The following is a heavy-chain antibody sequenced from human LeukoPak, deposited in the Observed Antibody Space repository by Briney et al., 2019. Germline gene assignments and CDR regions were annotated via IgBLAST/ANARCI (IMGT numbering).Heavy chain of an antibody. CDR2: ISSSGSTI. CDR1: GFTFSDYY. Sequence: GGSLRLSCAASGFTFSDYYMSWIRQAPGKGLEWVSYISSSGSTIYYADSVKGRFTISRDNAKNSLYLQMNSLRAEDTAVYYCARVSADMIYYDSSGYTQGAFDIWGQGTMVTVSS. CDR3: ARVSADMIYYDSSGYTQGAFDI. D-gene: IGHD3-22*01. J-gene: IGHJ3*02. V-gene: IGHV3-11*01.